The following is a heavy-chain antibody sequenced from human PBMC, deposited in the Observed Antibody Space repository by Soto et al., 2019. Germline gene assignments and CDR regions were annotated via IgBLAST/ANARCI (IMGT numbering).Heavy chain of an antibody. CDR3: ARGTEGDY. J-gene: IGHJ4*02. CDR2: ISAHTGNT. V-gene: IGHV1-18*01. Sequence: QVHLVQSGAEVKKPGASVKVSCKGSGYGFTTYGITWVRQAPGQGLEWMAWISAHTGNTNDAQKLQGRATVTRETPTSTADMKLRSPRADDTAVYYCARGTEGDYWGQGARVNVSS. CDR1: GYGFTTYG.